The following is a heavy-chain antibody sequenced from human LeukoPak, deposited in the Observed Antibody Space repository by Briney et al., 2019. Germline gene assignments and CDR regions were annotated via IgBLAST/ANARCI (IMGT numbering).Heavy chain of an antibody. CDR1: GFTSNHYG. CDR2: IWSDGTNK. J-gene: IGHJ4*02. V-gene: IGHV3-33*01. D-gene: IGHD4-11*01. Sequence: PGRSLRLSCAAAGFTSNHYGMHWVRQAPGKGLEWVAVIWSDGTNKYYADSVKGRFTISRDDSAKQVYLQMNSLKPEDTAVYFCARDAQRGFDYSNSLKYWGQGTPVTVST. CDR3: ARDAQRGFDYSNSLKY.